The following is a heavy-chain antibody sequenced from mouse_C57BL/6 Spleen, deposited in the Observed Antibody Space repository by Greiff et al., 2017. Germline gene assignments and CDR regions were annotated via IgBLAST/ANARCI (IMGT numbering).Heavy chain of an antibody. J-gene: IGHJ4*01. CDR3: AREEPTIVTTRYYAMDY. V-gene: IGHV1-52*01. D-gene: IGHD2-5*01. CDR1: GYTFTSYW. CDR2: IDPSDSET. Sequence: VQLQQPGAELVRPGSSVKLSCKASGYTFTSYWMHWVKQRPIQGLEWIGNIDPSDSETHYNQKFKDKATLTVDKSSSTAYMQLSSLTSEDSAVYYCAREEPTIVTTRYYAMDYWGQGTSVTVSS.